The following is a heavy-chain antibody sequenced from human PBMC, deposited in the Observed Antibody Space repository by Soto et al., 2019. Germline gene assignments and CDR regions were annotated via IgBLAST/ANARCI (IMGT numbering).Heavy chain of an antibody. D-gene: IGHD6-13*01. Sequence: GGSLRLSCAASGFTFSSYAMHWVRQAPGKGLEWVAVISYDGSNKYYADSVKGRFTISRDNSKNTLYLQMNSLRAEDTAVYYCARDYIRQLAPHYYYYYGMDVWGQGTTVTVSS. CDR3: ARDYIRQLAPHYYYYYGMDV. CDR2: ISYDGSNK. CDR1: GFTFSSYA. V-gene: IGHV3-30-3*01. J-gene: IGHJ6*02.